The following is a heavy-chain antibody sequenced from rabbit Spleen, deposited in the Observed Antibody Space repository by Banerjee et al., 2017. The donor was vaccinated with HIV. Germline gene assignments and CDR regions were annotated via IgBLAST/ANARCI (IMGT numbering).Heavy chain of an antibody. V-gene: IGHV1S45*01. CDR2: IDAGSSGFT. D-gene: IGHD8-1*01. CDR1: GVSLNDKDV. CDR3: ARDSGSSFSSYGMDL. Sequence: EQLEESGGGLVKPEGSLTLTCKASGVSLNDKDVMCWVRQAPGKGLEWIACIDAGSSGFTYHASWAKGRFTISKTSSTTVTLQMTSLTAADTATYFCARDSGSSFSSYGMDLWAQGPSSPS. J-gene: IGHJ6*01.